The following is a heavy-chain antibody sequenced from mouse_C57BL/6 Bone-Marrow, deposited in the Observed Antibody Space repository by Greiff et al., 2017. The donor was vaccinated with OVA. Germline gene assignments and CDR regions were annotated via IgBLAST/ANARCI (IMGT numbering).Heavy chain of an antibody. CDR2: ISNGGGST. CDR1: GFTFSDYY. CDR3: ARHEILRYAMDY. D-gene: IGHD1-1*01. V-gene: IGHV5-12*01. Sequence: EVMLVESGGGLVQPGGSLKLSCAASGFTFSDYYMYWVRQTPEKRLEWVAYISNGGGSTYYPDTVKGRFTISRDNAKNTLYLQMSRLKSEDTAMYCCARHEILRYAMDYWGQGTSVTVSS. J-gene: IGHJ4*01.